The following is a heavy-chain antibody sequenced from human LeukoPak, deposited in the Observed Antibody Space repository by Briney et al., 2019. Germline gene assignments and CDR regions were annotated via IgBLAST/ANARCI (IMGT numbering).Heavy chain of an antibody. D-gene: IGHD3-22*01. CDR3: ASPYYYDSSGYQRAHWYFDL. Sequence: SVKVSCKASGGTFSSYAISWVLQAPGQGLEWVGVILPICGAANYEQKFQGRVTITTDEATSTAYMDLSSLRSEDTAVYYCASPYYYDSSGYQRAHWYFDLWGRGTLVTVSS. J-gene: IGHJ2*01. CDR2: ILPICGAA. V-gene: IGHV1-69*05. CDR1: GGTFSSYA.